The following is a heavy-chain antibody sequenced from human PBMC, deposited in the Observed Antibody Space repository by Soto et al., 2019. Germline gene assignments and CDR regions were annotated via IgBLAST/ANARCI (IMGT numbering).Heavy chain of an antibody. CDR1: GGSISSYD. CDR3: ARVSGSYYYGMDV. J-gene: IGHJ6*02. CDR2: IYHSGST. Sequence: SETLSLTCTVSGGSISSYDWSWILQPPGKGLEWIGEIYHSGSTNYNPSLKSRVTISVDKSKNQFSLKLSSVTAADTAVYYCARVSGSYYYGMDVWGQGTTVTVSS. V-gene: IGHV4-59*12. D-gene: IGHD1-26*01.